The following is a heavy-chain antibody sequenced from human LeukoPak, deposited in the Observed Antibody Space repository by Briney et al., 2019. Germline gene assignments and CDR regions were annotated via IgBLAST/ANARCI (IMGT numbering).Heavy chain of an antibody. D-gene: IGHD6-19*01. CDR3: ARSIAVAGRKTDY. Sequence: ASVKVSCKASGYTFTSYYMHWVRQAPGQGLEWMGWINPNSGGTNYAQKFQGRVTMTRDTSISTAYMELSRLRSDDTAVYYCARSIAVAGRKTDYWGQGTLVTVSS. CDR2: INPNSGGT. CDR1: GYTFTSYY. J-gene: IGHJ4*02. V-gene: IGHV1-2*02.